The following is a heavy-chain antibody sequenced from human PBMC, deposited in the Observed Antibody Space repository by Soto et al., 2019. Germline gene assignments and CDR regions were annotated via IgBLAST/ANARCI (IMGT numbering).Heavy chain of an antibody. J-gene: IGHJ1*01. D-gene: IGHD2-2*01. CDR2: ISGSGGST. CDR3: ATQRYCSSTSCYPTGYFQH. Sequence: GGSLRLSCAASGFTFSSYAMSWVRQAPGKGLEWVSAISGSGGSTYYADSVKGRFTISRDNSKNTLYLQMNSLRAEDTAVYYCATQRYCSSTSCYPTGYFQHWGQGTLVTVSS. V-gene: IGHV3-23*01. CDR1: GFTFSSYA.